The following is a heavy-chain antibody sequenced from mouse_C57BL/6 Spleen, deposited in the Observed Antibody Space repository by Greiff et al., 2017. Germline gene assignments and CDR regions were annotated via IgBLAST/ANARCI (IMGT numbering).Heavy chain of an antibody. CDR3: TTGYSNYAAMDY. D-gene: IGHD2-5*01. Sequence: EVKLVESGEGLVKPGGSLTLSCAASGFTFSSYAMSWVRQTPEKRLEWVAYISSGGDYIYYADTVKGRFTIARDNARNTLYLQMSSLKSEDTAMYYCTTGYSNYAAMDYWGQGTSVTVSS. J-gene: IGHJ4*01. CDR1: GFTFSSYA. V-gene: IGHV5-9-1*02. CDR2: ISSGGDYI.